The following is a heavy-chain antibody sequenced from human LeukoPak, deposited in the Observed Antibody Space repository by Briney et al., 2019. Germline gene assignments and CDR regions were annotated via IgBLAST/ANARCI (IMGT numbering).Heavy chain of an antibody. V-gene: IGHV3-74*01. CDR1: GFTFSSYW. CDR3: ARDGEGAMVTKYYYYMDV. J-gene: IGHJ6*03. Sequence: GGSLRLSCAASGFTFSSYWMHWVRQAPGKGLVWVSRINSDGSSTSYADSVKGRFTISRDNAKNTLYLQMNSLRAEDTAVYYCARDGEGAMVTKYYYYMDVWGKGTTVTVSS. CDR2: INSDGSST. D-gene: IGHD5-18*01.